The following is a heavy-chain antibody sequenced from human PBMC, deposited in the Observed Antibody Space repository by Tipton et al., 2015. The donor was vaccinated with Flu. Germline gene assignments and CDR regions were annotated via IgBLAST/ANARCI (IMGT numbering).Heavy chain of an antibody. CDR3: ARSGVRGVFNY. D-gene: IGHD3-10*01. Sequence: TLSLTCTVSGGSISSSIYYWGWIRQPPGKGLEWIGSIYYSGSTYYNPSLKSRLTISVDTCKDQFSLELSSVTAADTAVYYCARSGVRGVFNYWGQGTLVTVSS. CDR2: IYYSGST. V-gene: IGHV4-39*07. J-gene: IGHJ4*02. CDR1: GGSISSSIYY.